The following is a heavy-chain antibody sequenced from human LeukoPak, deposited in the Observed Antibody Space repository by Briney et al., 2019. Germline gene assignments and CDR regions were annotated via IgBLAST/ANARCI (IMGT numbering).Heavy chain of an antibody. J-gene: IGHJ5*02. CDR1: GYSFTSYW. Sequence: KDGESLKISCKGSGYSFTSYWIGWVRQMPGKGLEWMGIIYPGDSDTRYSPSFQGQVTISADKSISTAYLQWSSLKASDTAMYYCARYVGYCSSTSCYKDNWFDPWGQGTLVTVSS. D-gene: IGHD2-2*02. CDR2: IYPGDSDT. CDR3: ARYVGYCSSTSCYKDNWFDP. V-gene: IGHV5-51*01.